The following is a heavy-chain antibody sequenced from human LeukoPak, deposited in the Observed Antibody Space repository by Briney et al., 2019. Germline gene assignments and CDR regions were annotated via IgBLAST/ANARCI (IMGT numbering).Heavy chain of an antibody. CDR2: INTDGSST. D-gene: IGHD1-26*01. V-gene: IGHV3-74*01. Sequence: GGSLRLSCSASGFTFSAYAMHWVRQAPGKGLVWVSRINTDGSSTDYADSVKGRFTISRDNAKNTLYLQMNGLSAEDTALYYCASPFRGADYWGQGTLVTVSS. J-gene: IGHJ4*02. CDR1: GFTFSAYA. CDR3: ASPFRGADY.